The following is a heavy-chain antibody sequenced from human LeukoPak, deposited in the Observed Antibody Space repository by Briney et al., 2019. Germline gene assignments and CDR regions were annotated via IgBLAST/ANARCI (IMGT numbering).Heavy chain of an antibody. D-gene: IGHD2-2*01. Sequence: PGGSLRLSCTASGFTFSSYAMSWVRQAPGKGLEWVSALSGSSGNTYYADSVKGRFTISRDNSKNTPYQQMNSLRAEDTAKYYCAKVASLCTSTSCVRGGFDYWGQGTLVTVSS. V-gene: IGHV3-23*01. CDR3: AKVASLCTSTSCVRGGFDY. J-gene: IGHJ4*02. CDR1: GFTFSSYA. CDR2: LSGSSGNT.